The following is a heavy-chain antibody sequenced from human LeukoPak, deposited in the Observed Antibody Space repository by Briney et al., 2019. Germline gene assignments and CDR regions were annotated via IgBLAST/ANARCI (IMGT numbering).Heavy chain of an antibody. D-gene: IGHD2-2*01. CDR2: ISSSSYI. J-gene: IGHJ6*02. Sequence: PGGSLRLSCAASGFTFSSYSMNWVRQAPGKGLEWVSSISSSSYIYYADSVKGRFTISRDNAKNSLYLQMNSLRAEDTAVYYCARDLKWYQLLPNYYYYGMDVWGQGTTVTVSS. CDR3: ARDLKWYQLLPNYYYYGMDV. V-gene: IGHV3-21*01. CDR1: GFTFSSYS.